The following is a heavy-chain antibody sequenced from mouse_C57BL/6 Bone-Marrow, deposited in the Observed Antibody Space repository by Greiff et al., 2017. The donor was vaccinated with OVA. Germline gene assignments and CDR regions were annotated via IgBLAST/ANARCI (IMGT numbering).Heavy chain of an antibody. CDR3: ARSRGYGNYAWFAY. CDR2: INPGSGGT. D-gene: IGHD2-1*01. CDR1: GYAFTNYF. J-gene: IGHJ3*01. V-gene: IGHV1-54*01. Sequence: VQVVESGAELVRPGTSVKVSCKASGYAFTNYFIEWVKQRPGQGLEWIGVINPGSGGTNYNEKFKGKATLTADKSSSTAYMQLSSLTSEDSAVYFCARSRGYGNYAWFAYWGQGTLVTVSA.